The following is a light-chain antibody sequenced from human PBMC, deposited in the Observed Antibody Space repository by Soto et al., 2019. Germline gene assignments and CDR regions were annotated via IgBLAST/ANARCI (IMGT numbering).Light chain of an antibody. J-gene: IGLJ2*01. V-gene: IGLV1-51*02. CDR1: SSNIGNNY. CDR3: GTWDSSLSAGDVV. Sequence: QSVLTQPPSESADPGQKVTISCSGSSSNIGNNYVSWYQQLPGTAPKLLIYENNKRPSGIPDRFSGSKSGTSATLGITGLQTGDEAYYYCGTWDSSLSAGDVVFGGGTKLTVL. CDR2: ENN.